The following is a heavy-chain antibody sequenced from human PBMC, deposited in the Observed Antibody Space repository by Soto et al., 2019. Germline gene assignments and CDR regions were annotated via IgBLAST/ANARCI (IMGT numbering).Heavy chain of an antibody. CDR1: GKSFTRYW. CDR2: IYPGDSDT. D-gene: IGHD1-26*01. CDR3: ARSPHRSGSYSH. Sequence: PGEYLTIPCTGSGKSFTRYWIGWVRQMPGKGLEWMGIIYPGDSDTRYSPSFQGQVTISADKSISTAYLQWSSLKASDTAMYYCARSPHRSGSYSHWGQGTLVTVSS. J-gene: IGHJ4*02. V-gene: IGHV5-51*01.